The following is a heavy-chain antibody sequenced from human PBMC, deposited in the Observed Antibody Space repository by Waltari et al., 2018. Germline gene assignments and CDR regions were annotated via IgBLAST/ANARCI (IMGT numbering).Heavy chain of an antibody. CDR2: RNPNSGNT. V-gene: IGHV1-8*01. J-gene: IGHJ4*02. CDR3: TRRREFFGPDY. Sequence: QVQLVQSGPEVKQPGASVKVSCEASGYIFTDYDINWVRQAPGQGFEWMGWRNPNSGNTGDAQKFQGRVTMTMNTPTSRAYIELRDLRSDDTAVYYCTRRREFFGPDYWGQGSLVTVSA. CDR1: GYIFTDYD. D-gene: IGHD3-3*01.